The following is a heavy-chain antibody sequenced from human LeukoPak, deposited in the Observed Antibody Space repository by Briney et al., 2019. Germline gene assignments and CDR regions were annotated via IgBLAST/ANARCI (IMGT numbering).Heavy chain of an antibody. J-gene: IGHJ4*02. V-gene: IGHV1-18*01. D-gene: IGHD6-13*01. CDR2: ISGYNGNT. CDR3: ARAPAGGAAAGTVVDY. Sequence: ASVKVSCKASDYTFISYDISWVRQAPGQGLEWMGWISGYNGNTNYAQNLQGRVTLTTDTSTSTAYMELRSLRYDDTAVYYCARAPAGGAAAGTVVDYWGQGTLVTVSS. CDR1: DYTFISYD.